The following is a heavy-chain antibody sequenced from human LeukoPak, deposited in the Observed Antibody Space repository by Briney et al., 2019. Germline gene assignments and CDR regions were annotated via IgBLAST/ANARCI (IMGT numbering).Heavy chain of an antibody. D-gene: IGHD6-13*01. CDR2: IHDSGST. CDR1: GGSISSDY. Sequence: PSETLSLTCTVSGGSISSDYWSWIRQPPGKGLEWIGYIHDSGSTNYNPSLKSRVTISVDTSKNQFSLKLSSVTAADTAVYYCARGQQPFDYWGQGTLVTVSS. CDR3: ARGQQPFDY. J-gene: IGHJ4*02. V-gene: IGHV4-59*01.